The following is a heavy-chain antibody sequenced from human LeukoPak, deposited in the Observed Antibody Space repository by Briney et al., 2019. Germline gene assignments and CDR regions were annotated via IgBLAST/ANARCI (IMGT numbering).Heavy chain of an antibody. CDR1: GGSFSGYY. J-gene: IGHJ4*02. CDR2: INHSGST. CDR3: ARGRADSWEPNFSDIDY. D-gene: IGHD1-26*01. V-gene: IGHV4-34*01. Sequence: PSETLSLTCAVYGGSFSGYYWSWIRQPPGKGLEWIGEINHSGSTNYNPSLKSRVTISVDTSKNQFSLKLSSVTAADTAVYYCARGRADSWEPNFSDIDYWGQGTLVTVSS.